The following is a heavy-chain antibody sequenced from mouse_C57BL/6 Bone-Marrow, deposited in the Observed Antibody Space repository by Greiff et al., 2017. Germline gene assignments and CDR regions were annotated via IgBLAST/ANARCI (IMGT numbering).Heavy chain of an antibody. Sequence: EVQLQQSGPELVKPGASVKMSCKASGYTFTDYNMHWVKQSHGKSLEWIGYINPNNGGTSYNQKFKGKATVTVNKSSSTAYMELRSLTSEDSAVYYCANDLLWLRRYYYAMDYWGQGTSVTVSS. CDR3: ANDLLWLRRYYYAMDY. V-gene: IGHV1-22*01. CDR2: INPNNGGT. D-gene: IGHD2-2*01. CDR1: GYTFTDYN. J-gene: IGHJ4*01.